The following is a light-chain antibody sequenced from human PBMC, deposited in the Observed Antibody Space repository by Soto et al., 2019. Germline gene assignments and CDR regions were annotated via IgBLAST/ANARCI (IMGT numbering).Light chain of an antibody. CDR2: LGS. J-gene: IGKJ1*01. Sequence: DIVMTQSPLSLPVTPGEPASISCRSSQSLLHSNGYNYFDWYLQKPGQSPQLLIYLGSNRASGVPDRFSGSGSGTDITLKISRVEAEDVGVYYCMQPLQSWTFGQGTKVEIK. CDR3: MQPLQSWT. V-gene: IGKV2-28*01. CDR1: QSLLHSNGYNY.